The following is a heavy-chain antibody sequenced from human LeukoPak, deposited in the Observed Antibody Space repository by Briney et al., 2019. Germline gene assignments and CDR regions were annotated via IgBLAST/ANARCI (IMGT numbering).Heavy chain of an antibody. Sequence: SETPSLTRDGYCVSFSGYYWSWIRQPPGKRLGWVGDIFSNEGTSYNPSLKRRATISVNTPNNQLSLKVNALTAAHTAMHYCVKSNSRYHPWTRDIWGRETVDTVFS. D-gene: IGHD2-2*01. CDR3: VKSNSRYHPWTRDI. J-gene: IGHJ3*02. CDR1: CVSFSGYY. CDR2: IFSNEGT. V-gene: IGHV4-59*10.